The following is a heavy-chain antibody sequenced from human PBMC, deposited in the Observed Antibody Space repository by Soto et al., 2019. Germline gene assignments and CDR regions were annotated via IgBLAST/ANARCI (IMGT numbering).Heavy chain of an antibody. D-gene: IGHD4-17*01. CDR1: GYTFTSYG. Sequence: QVQLVQSGAEVKKPGASVKVSCKASGYTFTSYGISWVRQAPGQGLEWMGWISAYNGNTNYAQKLQGRVTMTTDTSTSTAYMELRSLRADDTAVYYWARDGYGDYVSHDSYYYGMDVWGQGTTVTVSS. CDR3: ARDGYGDYVSHDSYYYGMDV. CDR2: ISAYNGNT. J-gene: IGHJ6*02. V-gene: IGHV1-18*01.